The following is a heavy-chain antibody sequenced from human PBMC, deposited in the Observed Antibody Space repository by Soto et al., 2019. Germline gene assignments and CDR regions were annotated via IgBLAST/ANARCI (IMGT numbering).Heavy chain of an antibody. J-gene: IGHJ6*02. CDR2: INHNGNT. D-gene: IGHD7-27*01. Sequence: SETLSLTCGVYSGSFSGYYWSWIRQPPGKGLEWIGEINHNGNTNYNPSLKSRVTISVDTSKNLFYLNLTSVSAADTAVYYCARGPWDYYYYGMDVWDQGATVTVS. CDR1: SGSFSGYY. CDR3: ARGPWDYYYYGMDV. V-gene: IGHV4-34*01.